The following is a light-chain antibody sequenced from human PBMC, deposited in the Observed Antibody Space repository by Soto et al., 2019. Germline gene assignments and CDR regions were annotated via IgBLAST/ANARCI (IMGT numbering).Light chain of an antibody. CDR1: QSICIW. Sequence: DIHMTQSPSTLSASVGDRVTITCRASQSICIWLAWYQQKPGKAPTLLIYKTSSLETGVPSRFSGSGSGTEFTLTCSSLQPDDFGNSNCRHCNDSSKTFGQGTKMELK. J-gene: IGKJ1*01. CDR2: KTS. V-gene: IGKV1-5*03. CDR3: RHCNDSSKT.